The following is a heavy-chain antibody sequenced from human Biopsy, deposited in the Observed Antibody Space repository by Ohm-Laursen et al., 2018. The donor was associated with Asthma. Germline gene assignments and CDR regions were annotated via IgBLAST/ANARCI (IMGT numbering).Heavy chain of an antibody. J-gene: IGHJ4*02. CDR3: ARGYSTSWYFGY. CDR1: GFTSSNAW. Sequence: SLRLSCAASGFTSSNAWMSWVRQAPGKGLEWVAYISSRGSNIFYADSVKGRFTISRDNAKKSLFLEMNSLTVEDTAVYFCARGYSTSWYFGYWGQGTLVTVSS. CDR2: ISSRGSNI. V-gene: IGHV3-11*01. D-gene: IGHD6-13*01.